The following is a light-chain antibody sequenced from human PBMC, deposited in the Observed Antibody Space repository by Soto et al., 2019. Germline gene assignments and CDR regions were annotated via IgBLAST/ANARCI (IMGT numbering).Light chain of an antibody. CDR3: QQYNSYS. CDR1: QSISSW. V-gene: IGKV1-5*03. CDR2: KAS. Sequence: INMYHSPSTLSASISDRVTITCRASQSISSWLAWYQQKPRKAPKLLIYKASTLKSGVPSRFSGSGSGTEFTLTISSLQPDDFATYYVQQYNSYSFGQVSNVDIK. J-gene: IGKJ1*01.